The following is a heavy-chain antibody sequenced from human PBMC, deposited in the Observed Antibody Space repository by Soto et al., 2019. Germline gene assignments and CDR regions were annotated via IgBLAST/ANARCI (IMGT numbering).Heavy chain of an antibody. CDR3: ARGQVYGDYDWFDP. CDR1: GYTFTYRY. Sequence: ASVKVSCKASGYTFTYRYLHWVRQAPGQALEWMGWITPFNGNTNYAQKFQDRVAITRDRSMSTAYMELSSLRSEDTAMYYCARGQVYGDYDWFDPWGQGTLVTVS. CDR2: ITPFNGNT. J-gene: IGHJ5*02. D-gene: IGHD4-17*01. V-gene: IGHV1-45*02.